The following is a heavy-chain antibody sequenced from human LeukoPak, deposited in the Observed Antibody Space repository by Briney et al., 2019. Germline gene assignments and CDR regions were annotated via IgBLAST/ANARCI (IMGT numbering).Heavy chain of an antibody. D-gene: IGHD3-16*02. Sequence: ASVKVSCKASGYTFTSYYMHWVRLAPGQGLEWMGIINPSGGSTSYAQKFQGRVTMTRDTSTSTVYMELSSLRSEDTAVYYCYVWGSYRYVYFDYWGQGTLVTVSS. CDR2: INPSGGST. CDR3: YVWGSYRYVYFDY. V-gene: IGHV1-46*01. J-gene: IGHJ4*02. CDR1: GYTFTSYY.